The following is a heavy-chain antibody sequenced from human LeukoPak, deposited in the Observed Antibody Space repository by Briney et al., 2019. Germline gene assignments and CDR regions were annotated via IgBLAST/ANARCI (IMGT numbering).Heavy chain of an antibody. CDR1: GFTFSRHW. Sequence: PGGSLRLSCAASGFTFSRHWMSWVRQAPGKGLEWVAHIRQGGNWRHHVDSVKGRFTISRDNAKNSLYLQMNSLRVEDTAVYYCARFGDPSTTPDHWGQGTRVTVSS. V-gene: IGHV3-7*01. CDR2: IRQGGNWR. J-gene: IGHJ4*02. D-gene: IGHD3-16*01. CDR3: ARFGDPSTTPDH.